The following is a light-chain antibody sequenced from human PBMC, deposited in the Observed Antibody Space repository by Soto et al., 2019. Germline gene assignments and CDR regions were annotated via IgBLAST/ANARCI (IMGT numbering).Light chain of an antibody. CDR2: EVS. Sequence: QSALTQPASVSGSPGQSITISSTGTSSDIGRYDYVSWYQQHPGKAPKLMIYEVSNRPSGVSNRFSGSKSGNTASLTISGLQAEDEADYYCSSYTSSTTLHVFGTGTKVTVL. CDR1: SSDIGRYDY. J-gene: IGLJ1*01. V-gene: IGLV2-14*01. CDR3: SSYTSSTTLHV.